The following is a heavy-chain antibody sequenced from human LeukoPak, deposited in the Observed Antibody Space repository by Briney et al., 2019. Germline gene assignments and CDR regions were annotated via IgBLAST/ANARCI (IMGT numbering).Heavy chain of an antibody. CDR3: ARSGLGLVTTTD. CDR1: GFTVSSNY. CDR2: ISYDGSNK. Sequence: GGSLRLSCAASGFTVSSNYMSWVRQAPGKGLEWVAVISYDGSNKYYADSVKGRFTISRDNSKNTLYLQMNSLRAEDTAVYYCARSGLGLVTTTDWGQGTLVTVSS. J-gene: IGHJ4*02. V-gene: IGHV3-30-3*01. D-gene: IGHD3-22*01.